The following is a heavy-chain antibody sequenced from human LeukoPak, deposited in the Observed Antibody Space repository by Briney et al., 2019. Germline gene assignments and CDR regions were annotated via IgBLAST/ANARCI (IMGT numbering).Heavy chain of an antibody. D-gene: IGHD3-3*01. CDR3: ARDHTIFGVVIIGNDAFDI. Sequence: ASVKVSCKASGYTFTSYGISWVRQAPGQGLEWMGWISAYNGNTNYAQKLQGRVTMTTDTSTSTAYMELRSLRSDDTAVYYCARDHTIFGVVIIGNDAFDIWGQGTMVTVSS. V-gene: IGHV1-18*01. J-gene: IGHJ3*02. CDR1: GYTFTSYG. CDR2: ISAYNGNT.